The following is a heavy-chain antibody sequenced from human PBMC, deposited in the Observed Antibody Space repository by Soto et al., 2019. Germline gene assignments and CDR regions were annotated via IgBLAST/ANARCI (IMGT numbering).Heavy chain of an antibody. CDR3: ARADYGSGSYPGY. CDR2: ISSSSSYI. Sequence: GGSLRLSCAASGFTFSSYAMSWVRQAPGKGLEWVSSISSSSSYIYYADSVKGRFTISRDDAKNSLYLQMNSLRAEDTAVYYCARADYGSGSYPGYWGQGTLVTVSS. D-gene: IGHD3-10*01. CDR1: GFTFSSYA. J-gene: IGHJ4*02. V-gene: IGHV3-21*01.